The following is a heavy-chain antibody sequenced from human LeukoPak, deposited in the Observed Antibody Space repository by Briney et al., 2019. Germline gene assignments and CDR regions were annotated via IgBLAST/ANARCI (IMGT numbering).Heavy chain of an antibody. V-gene: IGHV1-18*04. CDR1: GYTFTSYY. D-gene: IGHD6-19*01. CDR2: ISAYNGNT. J-gene: IGHJ4*02. CDR3: ARDPGYSSGYDY. Sequence: ASVKVSCKASGYTFTSYYMHWVRQAPGQGLEWMGWISAYNGNTNYAQKLQGRVTMTKDTSTSTAYMELRSLRSDDTAVYYCARDPGYSSGYDYWGQGTLVTVSS.